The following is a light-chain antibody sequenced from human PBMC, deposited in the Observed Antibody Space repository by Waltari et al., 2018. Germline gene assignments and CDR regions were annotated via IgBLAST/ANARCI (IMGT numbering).Light chain of an antibody. CDR2: DVN. V-gene: IGLV2-14*03. CDR1: SGDVGGYDY. Sequence: QSALTQPASVSASPGQSITIPCTGTSGDVGGYDYVPWYQQHPGKAPQLIIYDVNKRPSGVSHRFSASKSGNTASLTIFGLQAEDEADYYCISYTSTTTYVVVGGGTKLTVL. CDR3: ISYTSTTTYVV. J-gene: IGLJ2*01.